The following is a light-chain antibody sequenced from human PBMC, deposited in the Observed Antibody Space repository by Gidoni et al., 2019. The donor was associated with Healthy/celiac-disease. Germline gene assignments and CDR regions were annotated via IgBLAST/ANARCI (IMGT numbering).Light chain of an antibody. J-gene: IGKJ1*01. Sequence: DIQMTQSPSSLSASVGDRVTITCRGSQSISSYLNWYQQKPGKAPKLLIYAASSLQSGVPSRFSGSGSGTDFTLTISSLQPEDFATYYCQQGYSTPPWTFGQGTKVEIK. V-gene: IGKV1-39*01. CDR1: QSISSY. CDR2: AAS. CDR3: QQGYSTPPWT.